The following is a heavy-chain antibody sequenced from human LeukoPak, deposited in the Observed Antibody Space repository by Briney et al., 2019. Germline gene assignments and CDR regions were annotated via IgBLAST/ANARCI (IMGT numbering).Heavy chain of an antibody. CDR1: GGSFSGYY. CDR2: INHSGST. D-gene: IGHD6-19*01. CDR3: ARAGGSGLIDY. Sequence: PSETLSLTCAVYGGSFSGYYWSWIRQPPGKGLEWIGEINHSGSTNYNPSLKSRVTISVDTSKNQFSLKLNSVTAADTAVYYCARAGGSGLIDYWGQGILVTVSS. J-gene: IGHJ4*02. V-gene: IGHV4-34*01.